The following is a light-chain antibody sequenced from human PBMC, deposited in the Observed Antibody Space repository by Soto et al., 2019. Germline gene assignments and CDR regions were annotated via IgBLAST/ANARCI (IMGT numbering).Light chain of an antibody. CDR2: EGS. CDR3: CTYAGSGPF. CDR1: SSDVGSYNL. J-gene: IGLJ2*01. Sequence: QSALTQPASVSGSPGQSITISCTGTSSDVGSYNLVSWYQQHPGKAPKLMIYEGSKRPSGVSIRFSGSKSGNTASLTISGLQAEDEADYFCCTYAGSGPFFGGGTKLTVL. V-gene: IGLV2-23*03.